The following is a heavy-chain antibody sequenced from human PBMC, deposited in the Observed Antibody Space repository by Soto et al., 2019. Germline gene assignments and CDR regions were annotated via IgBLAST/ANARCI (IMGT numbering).Heavy chain of an antibody. V-gene: IGHV4-30-4*01. CDR1: GGSISSGDYY. J-gene: IGHJ4*02. Sequence: HVQLQESGPGLVKPSQTLSLTCTVSGGSISSGDYYWTWIRQPPGKGLEWIGYIYYSGYTYYNPSLMSRSTISVDTSTNQLSLKLTSVAAADTAVYYCARGGNGYHILTGFSSHYWGQGTLVTVSS. D-gene: IGHD3-9*01. CDR3: ARGGNGYHILTGFSSHY. CDR2: IYYSGYT.